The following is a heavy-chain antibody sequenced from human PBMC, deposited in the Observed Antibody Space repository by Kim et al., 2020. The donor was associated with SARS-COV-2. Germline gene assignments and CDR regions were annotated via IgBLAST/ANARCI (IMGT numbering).Heavy chain of an antibody. CDR3: ARDPTGGYSYGSFDY. Sequence: SETLSLTCTVSGGSISSYYWSWIRQPPGKGLEWIGYIYYSGSTNYNPSLKSRVTISVDTSKNQFSLKLSSVTAADTAVYYCARDPTGGYSYGSFDYWGQGPPVTVSS. CDR1: GGSISSYY. J-gene: IGHJ4*02. CDR2: IYYSGST. D-gene: IGHD5-18*01. V-gene: IGHV4-59*01.